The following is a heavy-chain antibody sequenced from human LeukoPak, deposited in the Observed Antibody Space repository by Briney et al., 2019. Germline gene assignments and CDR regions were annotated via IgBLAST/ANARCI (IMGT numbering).Heavy chain of an antibody. CDR1: GFTFSSYA. Sequence: GGSLRLSCAASGFTFSSYAMSWVRRAPGKGLEWVSAISGSGGSTYYADSVKGRFTISRDNSKNTLYLQMNSLRAEDTAVYYCAKGDYDFWSGLPFFDYWGQGTLVTVSS. J-gene: IGHJ4*02. CDR3: AKGDYDFWSGLPFFDY. CDR2: ISGSGGST. V-gene: IGHV3-23*01. D-gene: IGHD3-3*01.